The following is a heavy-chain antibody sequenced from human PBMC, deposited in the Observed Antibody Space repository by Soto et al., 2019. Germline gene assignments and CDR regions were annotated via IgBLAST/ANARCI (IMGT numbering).Heavy chain of an antibody. CDR2: IWYDGSNK. V-gene: IGHV3-33*01. Sequence: GGSLRLSCAASGFTFSSYGMHWVRQAPGKGLEWVAVIWYDGSNKYYADSVKGRFTISRDNSKNTLYLQMNSLRAEDTAVYYCARDSGDIVVVPAAMSYWGQGTLVTVSS. CDR1: GFTFSSYG. J-gene: IGHJ4*02. CDR3: ARDSGDIVVVPAAMSY. D-gene: IGHD2-2*01.